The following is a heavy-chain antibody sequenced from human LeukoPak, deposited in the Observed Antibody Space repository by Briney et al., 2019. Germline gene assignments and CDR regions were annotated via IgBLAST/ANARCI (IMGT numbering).Heavy chain of an antibody. CDR1: GGTFSSYA. Sequence: SVKVSCKASGGTFSSYAISWVRQAPGQRLEWMGRIIPILGIANYAQKFQGRVTITADKSTSTAYMELSSLRSEDTAVYYCARAAMVTEYYFDYWGQGTLVTVSS. CDR2: IIPILGIA. J-gene: IGHJ4*02. V-gene: IGHV1-69*04. CDR3: ARAAMVTEYYFDY. D-gene: IGHD2-8*01.